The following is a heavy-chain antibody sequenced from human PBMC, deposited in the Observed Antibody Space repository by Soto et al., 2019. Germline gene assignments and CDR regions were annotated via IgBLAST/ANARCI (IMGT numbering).Heavy chain of an antibody. Sequence: SQTLSPTCTVSAGSISRGDYYWGWIRHPPGKGLEWIGYIYYSGSTYYNPSLKSRVTISVDTSKNQFSLKLSSVTAADTAVYYCARVSYYYDSSGYYYVAFDIWGQGTMVTV. D-gene: IGHD3-22*01. CDR1: AGSISRGDYY. CDR3: ARVSYYYDSSGYYYVAFDI. CDR2: IYYSGST. J-gene: IGHJ3*02. V-gene: IGHV4-30-4*01.